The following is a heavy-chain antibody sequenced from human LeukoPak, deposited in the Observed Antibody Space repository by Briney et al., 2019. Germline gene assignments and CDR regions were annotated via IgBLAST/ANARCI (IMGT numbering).Heavy chain of an antibody. D-gene: IGHD1-26*01. CDR1: GFTFSSYA. V-gene: IGHV3-23*01. CDR3: AKGDGSYLYYFDY. CDR2: ISGSGGST. J-gene: IGHJ4*02. Sequence: SGGSLRLSCAASGFTFSSYAMSWVRQAPGKGLEWVSAISGSGGSTYYADSVKGRFTISRDNSKNTLYLQMNSLRAEDTAVYYCAKGDGSYLYYFDYWGQGTLVTVSS.